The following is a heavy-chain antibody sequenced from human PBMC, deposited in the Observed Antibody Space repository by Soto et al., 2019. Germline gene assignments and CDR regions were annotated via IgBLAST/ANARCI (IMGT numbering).Heavy chain of an antibody. D-gene: IGHD1-1*01. Sequence: QLQLQESGSGLVRPSQTLSLTCAVSGGSISSGGYSWNWIRQPPGKGLEWIGYIYHSGRTLYNPSLSSRVTISVDKSKNQFSLKLTSVTAADTAVYYCARNQLEGNGFDPWGKGTLVTVSS. CDR2: IYHSGRT. V-gene: IGHV4-30-2*01. J-gene: IGHJ5*02. CDR3: ARNQLEGNGFDP. CDR1: GGSISSGGYS.